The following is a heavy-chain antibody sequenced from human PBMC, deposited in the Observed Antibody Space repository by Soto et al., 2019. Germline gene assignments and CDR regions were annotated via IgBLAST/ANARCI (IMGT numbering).Heavy chain of an antibody. Sequence: ASVKASCKASGYTFTSYYMHWVRQAPGQGLEWMGIINPSGGSTSYAQKFQGRVTMTRDTSTSTVYMELSSLRSEDTAVYYCARDLDGAAAGNYYYGMDVWGQGTTVTVSS. J-gene: IGHJ6*02. D-gene: IGHD6-13*01. CDR3: ARDLDGAAAGNYYYGMDV. CDR1: GYTFTSYY. CDR2: INPSGGST. V-gene: IGHV1-46*01.